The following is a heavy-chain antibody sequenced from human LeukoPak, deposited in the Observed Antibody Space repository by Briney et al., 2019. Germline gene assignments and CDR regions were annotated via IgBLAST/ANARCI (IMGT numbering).Heavy chain of an antibody. D-gene: IGHD2-8*01. CDR2: IHYSGST. V-gene: IGHV4-59*08. J-gene: IGHJ3*02. CDR1: GDSVSSYY. Sequence: SETLSLTCNVSGDSVSSYYWNWIRQPPGKGLEWIAYIHYSGSTNYNPSLRSRVTISVDTSKNQFSLKLSSVTAADTAVYYCARRDLNGAFDIWGQGTMVTVSS. CDR3: ARRDLNGAFDI.